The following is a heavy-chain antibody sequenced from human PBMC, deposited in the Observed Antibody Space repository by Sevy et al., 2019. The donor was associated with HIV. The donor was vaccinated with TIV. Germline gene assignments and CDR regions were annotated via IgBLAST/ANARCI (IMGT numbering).Heavy chain of an antibody. J-gene: IGHJ4*02. D-gene: IGHD6-13*01. CDR3: ATHARLAAAGRVFDY. CDR2: TRNKADSYTT. V-gene: IGHV3-72*01. CDR1: GFTFSDHY. Sequence: GGSLRLSCEASGFTFSDHYMEWVRQAPGKGLEWVGRTRNKADSYTTEYAASVKGRFTISRDDSKNSLYLQMNSLKTEDTAVYYCATHARLAAAGRVFDYWGQGTLVTVSS.